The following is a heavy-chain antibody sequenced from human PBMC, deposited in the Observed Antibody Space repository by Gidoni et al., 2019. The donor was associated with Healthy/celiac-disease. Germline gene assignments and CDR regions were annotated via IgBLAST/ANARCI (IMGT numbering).Heavy chain of an antibody. CDR3: ASLITIFGVVIRHNWFDP. D-gene: IGHD3-3*01. CDR2: INHSGST. V-gene: IGHV4-34*01. CDR1: GGSFSGCY. J-gene: IGHJ5*02. Sequence: QVQLQQWGAGLLKPSETLSLTCAVYGGSFSGCYWSWIRQPPGKGLEWIGEINHSGSTNYNPSLKSRVTISVDTSKNQFSLKLSSVTAADTAVYYCASLITIFGVVIRHNWFDPWGQGTLVTVSS.